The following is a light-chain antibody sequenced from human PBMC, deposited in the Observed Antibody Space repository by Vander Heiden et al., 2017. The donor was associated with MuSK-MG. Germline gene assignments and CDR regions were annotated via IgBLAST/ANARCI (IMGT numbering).Light chain of an antibody. V-gene: IGLV3-1*01. Sequence: SYELTQPTSVSVSPGQTASITCSGDKLGDKYACWYQQKPGQSPVLVIYQDSKRPSGIPERFSGSNSGTTATLTISGTQAMDEADYYCQAWDSSPYVVFGGGTKLTVL. J-gene: IGLJ2*01. CDR1: KLGDKY. CDR2: QDS. CDR3: QAWDSSPYVV.